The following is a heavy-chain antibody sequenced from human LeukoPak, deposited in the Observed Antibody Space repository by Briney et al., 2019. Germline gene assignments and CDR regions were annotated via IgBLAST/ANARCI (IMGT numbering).Heavy chain of an antibody. CDR1: GFTFSSYG. CDR2: ISYDGSNK. V-gene: IGHV3-30*18. CDR3: AKVGRIAAAGTSLSNWFDP. D-gene: IGHD6-13*01. Sequence: PGRSLRLSCAASGFTFSSYGMHWVRQAPGKGLEWVAVISYDGSNKYYADSVKGRFTISRDNSKNTLYLQMNSLRAEDTAVYYCAKVGRIAAAGTSLSNWFDPWGQGTLVTVSS. J-gene: IGHJ5*02.